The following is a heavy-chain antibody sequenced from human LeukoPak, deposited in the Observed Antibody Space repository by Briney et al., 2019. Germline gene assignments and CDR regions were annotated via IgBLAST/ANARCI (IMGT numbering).Heavy chain of an antibody. Sequence: ASVKVSCKASGYTFTNYAMQWVRQAHGQRLEWMGWINAGNGHTRYSQRFQGRVTITRDTSASTVYMEVTSLRFEDTAVYYCARGIWSRTVSSYYFDCWGQGTLATVSS. V-gene: IGHV1-3*01. D-gene: IGHD3-3*01. CDR2: INAGNGHT. J-gene: IGHJ4*02. CDR3: ARGIWSRTVSSYYFDC. CDR1: GYTFTNYA.